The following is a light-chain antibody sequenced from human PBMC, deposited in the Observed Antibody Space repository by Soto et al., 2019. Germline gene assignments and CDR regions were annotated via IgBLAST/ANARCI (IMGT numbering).Light chain of an antibody. CDR2: GAS. J-gene: IGKJ3*01. V-gene: IGKV3-20*01. Sequence: EIVLTQSPGTLSMSPGERASLSCRASQSVSSSFLAWYQQKPGQAPRLLIYGASRRATGIPDRFSGSGSGTDFTLTISRLEPEDFAVYYCQQYGSSFFTFGPGTRVAIK. CDR3: QQYGSSFFT. CDR1: QSVSSSF.